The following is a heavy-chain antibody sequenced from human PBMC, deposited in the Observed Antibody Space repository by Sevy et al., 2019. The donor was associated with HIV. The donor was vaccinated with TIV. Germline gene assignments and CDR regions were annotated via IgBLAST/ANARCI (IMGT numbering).Heavy chain of an antibody. V-gene: IGHV1-2*02. CDR2: INPNSGGT. CDR1: GYTFTGYY. CDR3: ARGGKAAHYNWFDP. J-gene: IGHJ5*02. D-gene: IGHD6-6*01. Sequence: ASVKVSCKASGYTFTGYYMHWMRQAPGQGLEWMGWINPNSGGTNYAQKFQGRVTMTRDTSISTAYMELSRLRSDDTAVYYCARGGKAAHYNWFDPWGQGTLFTVSS.